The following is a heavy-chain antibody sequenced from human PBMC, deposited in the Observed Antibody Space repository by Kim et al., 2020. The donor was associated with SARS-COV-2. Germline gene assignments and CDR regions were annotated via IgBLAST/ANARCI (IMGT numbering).Heavy chain of an antibody. CDR3: ARGLVVASGDDAFDI. Sequence: QKFQGRVTMTRGTSTSTVYMYLSSLRSEDTAVYYCARGLVVASGDDAFDIWGQGTMVTVSS. D-gene: IGHD3-22*01. J-gene: IGHJ3*02. V-gene: IGHV1-46*01.